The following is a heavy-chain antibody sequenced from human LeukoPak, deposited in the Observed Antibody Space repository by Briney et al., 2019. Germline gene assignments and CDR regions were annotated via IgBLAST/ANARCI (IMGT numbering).Heavy chain of an antibody. CDR1: GFNFDRYT. D-gene: IGHD3-10*02. CDR2: AGWAGGTT. V-gene: IGHV3-43*01. J-gene: IGHJ4*02. Sequence: GGSLRLSCATSGFNFDRYTIHWVRQAPGKGLEWVSLAGWAGGTTFYSDSVRGRFTISRDSGRKSVYLQMNSLTTDDTAFYFCAKESDTMFFDYRGQGALVTVSS. CDR3: AKESDTMFFDY.